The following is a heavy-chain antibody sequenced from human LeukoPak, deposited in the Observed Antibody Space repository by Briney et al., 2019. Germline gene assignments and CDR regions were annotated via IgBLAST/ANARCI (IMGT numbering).Heavy chain of an antibody. CDR2: ISWNSGSI. V-gene: IGHV3-9*01. CDR3: AKANYYDSGEVAFDI. CDR1: GFTFDDYA. J-gene: IGHJ3*02. D-gene: IGHD3-22*01. Sequence: GGSLRLSCAASGFTFDDYAMHWVRHAPGKGLEWVSGISWNSGSIGYADSVKGRFTIYRDNAKNSLYLQMNSLRAEDTALYYCAKANYYDSGEVAFDIWGQGTMVTVSS.